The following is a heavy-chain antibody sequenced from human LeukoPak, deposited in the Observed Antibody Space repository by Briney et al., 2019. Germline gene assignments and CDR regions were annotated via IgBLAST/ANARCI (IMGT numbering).Heavy chain of an antibody. V-gene: IGHV1-24*01. D-gene: IGHD4-17*01. CDR2: FDPEDGET. J-gene: IGHJ6*02. CDR3: ATDSFLSTVTTVYYYGMDV. CDR1: GYTLSELS. Sequence: GASVKVSCTVSGYTLSELSMHWVRQAPGKGLEWMGGFDPEDGETIYAQKFQGRVTMTEDTSTDTAYMELSSLRSEDTAVYYCATDSFLSTVTTVYYYGMDVWGQGTTVTVSS.